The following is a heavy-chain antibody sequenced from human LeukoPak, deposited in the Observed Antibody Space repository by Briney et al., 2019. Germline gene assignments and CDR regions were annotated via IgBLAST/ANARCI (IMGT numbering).Heavy chain of an antibody. CDR3: ARDCSSTSCYDY. CDR1: GFTFTDYY. Sequence: PGGSLRLSCAASGFTFTDYYMSWIRQAPGKGLEWVSYISSSGSTIYDADSVKGRFTISRDNAKNSLYLQMNSLRAEDTAVYYCARDCSSTSCYDYWGQGTLVTVSS. V-gene: IGHV3-11*04. CDR2: ISSSGSTI. J-gene: IGHJ4*02. D-gene: IGHD2-2*01.